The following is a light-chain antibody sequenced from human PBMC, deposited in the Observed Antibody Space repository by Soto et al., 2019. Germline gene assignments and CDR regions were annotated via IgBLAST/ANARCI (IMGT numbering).Light chain of an antibody. CDR3: TSYTSNTTWV. Sequence: QSALTQPASVSGSPGQSITISCTGTSNDVGGYDYVSWYQQRPGKAPKLMIYEVSNRPSGVSNRFSGSKSGNTASLTISGLQAEDEADYYCTSYTSNTTWVFGGGTKLTVL. CDR1: SNDVGGYDY. J-gene: IGLJ3*02. V-gene: IGLV2-14*01. CDR2: EVS.